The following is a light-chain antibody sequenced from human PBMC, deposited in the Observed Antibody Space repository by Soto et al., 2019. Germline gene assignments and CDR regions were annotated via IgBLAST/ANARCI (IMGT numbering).Light chain of an antibody. Sequence: EIVMTQSPATLSVSPGERATLSCRASQSVSNNLAWYQQKPGQAPRLLIYGASFRATGIPARFSGSGSGTEFTLTISSLQSEDFALYYCHYNNWPSITFGQGTRLEIK. J-gene: IGKJ5*01. V-gene: IGKV3D-15*01. CDR3: HYNNWPSIT. CDR1: QSVSNN. CDR2: GAS.